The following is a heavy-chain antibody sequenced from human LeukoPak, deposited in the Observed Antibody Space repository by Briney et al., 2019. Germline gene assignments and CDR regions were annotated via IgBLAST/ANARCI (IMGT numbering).Heavy chain of an antibody. D-gene: IGHD3-10*01. CDR3: ASLYYGSGDAGGY. CDR2: INWNGGST. J-gene: IGHJ4*02. CDR1: GFTFDDYG. Sequence: PGGSLRLSCVASGFTFDDYGMSWVRQAPGKGLEWVSGINWNGGSTGYADSVKGRFTISRDNAKNSLYLQMNSLRAEDTALYHCASLYYGSGDAGGYWGQGTLVTVSS. V-gene: IGHV3-20*01.